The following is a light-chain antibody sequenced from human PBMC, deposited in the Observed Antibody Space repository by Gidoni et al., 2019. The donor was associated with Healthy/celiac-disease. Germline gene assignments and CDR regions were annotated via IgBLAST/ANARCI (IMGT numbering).Light chain of an antibody. CDR2: LGS. Sequence: DTVMTQAPRSLPVRPGEPASSYCRSSQRLLHSNVYNYLDWYLQKRGQSPQLLIYLGSNRASGVPDRFSGSGSGTDFTLKISRVEAEDVGVYYCMQALQTPLTFGGGTKVEIK. J-gene: IGKJ4*01. CDR1: QRLLHSNVYNY. CDR3: MQALQTPLT. V-gene: IGKV2-28*01.